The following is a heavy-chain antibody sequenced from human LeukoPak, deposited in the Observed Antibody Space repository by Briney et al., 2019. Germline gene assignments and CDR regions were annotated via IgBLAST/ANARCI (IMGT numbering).Heavy chain of an antibody. Sequence: GGSLRLSCAASGFTLSTYGMHWVRQAPGKGLEWVSSMSGSGGSTYYADSVKGRFTISRDNSKNTLYLQMNNLRAEDTALYYCAKNQGQWLVPVDYWGQGTLVTVSS. V-gene: IGHV3-23*01. CDR3: AKNQGQWLVPVDY. CDR2: MSGSGGST. D-gene: IGHD6-19*01. J-gene: IGHJ4*02. CDR1: GFTLSTYG.